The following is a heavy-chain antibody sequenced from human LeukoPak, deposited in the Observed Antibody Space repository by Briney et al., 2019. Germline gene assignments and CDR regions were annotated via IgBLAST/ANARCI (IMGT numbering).Heavy chain of an antibody. CDR1: GFIFSSYW. V-gene: IGHV3-74*01. CDR2: INSDGSST. J-gene: IGHJ4*02. CDR3: AKGSSAWNEVFHFDY. Sequence: GGSLRLSCAASGFIFSSYWMFWVRRAPGKGLLCVSRINSDGSSTSYADSVKGRFTISRDNAKNSLYLQMNSLRAEDMALYYCAKGSSAWNEVFHFDYWGQGTLVTVSS. D-gene: IGHD6-19*01.